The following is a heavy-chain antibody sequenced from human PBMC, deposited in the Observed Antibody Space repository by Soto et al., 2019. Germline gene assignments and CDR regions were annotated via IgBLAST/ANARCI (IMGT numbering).Heavy chain of an antibody. V-gene: IGHV1-46*01. CDR1: GYTFTSYY. J-gene: IGHJ6*02. CDR3: ARDSIAVAGPTYYYYYYGMDV. Sequence: ASVKVSCKASGYTFTSYYMHWVRQATGQGLEWMGIINPSGGSTSYAQKFQGRVTMTRDTSTSTVYMELSSLRPEDTAVYYCARDSIAVAGPTYYYYYYGMDVWGQGTTVTVS. CDR2: INPSGGST. D-gene: IGHD6-19*01.